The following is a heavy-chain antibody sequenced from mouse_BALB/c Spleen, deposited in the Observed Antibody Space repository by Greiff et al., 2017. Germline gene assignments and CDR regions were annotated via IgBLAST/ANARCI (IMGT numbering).Heavy chain of an antibody. J-gene: IGHJ2*01. D-gene: IGHD3-3*01. Sequence: VQLQQPGAELVRPGASVKLSCKASGYTFTSYWINWVKQRPGQGLEWIGNIYPSDSYTNYNQKFKDKATLTVDKSSSTAYMQLSSPTSEDSAVYYCTRRGTSLDYWGQGTTLTVSS. V-gene: IGHV1-69*02. CDR3: TRRGTSLDY. CDR1: GYTFTSYW. CDR2: IYPSDSYT.